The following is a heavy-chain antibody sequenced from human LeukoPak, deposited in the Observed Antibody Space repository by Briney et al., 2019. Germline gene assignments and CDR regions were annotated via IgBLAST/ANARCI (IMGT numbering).Heavy chain of an antibody. D-gene: IGHD5-18*01. Sequence: GESLQISCKASGYSFTSYWIGWVRQMPGKGLEWMGIIDPSDSETRYTPSFQGQVTISADKSLTTAYLQWNSLKASDTAMYYCARQTAMGRSGDYWGQGTLVTVSS. J-gene: IGHJ4*02. CDR2: IDPSDSET. CDR3: ARQTAMGRSGDY. V-gene: IGHV5-51*01. CDR1: GYSFTSYW.